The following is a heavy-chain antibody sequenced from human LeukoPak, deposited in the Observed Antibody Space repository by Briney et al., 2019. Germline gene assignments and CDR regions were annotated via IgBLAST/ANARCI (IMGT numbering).Heavy chain of an antibody. D-gene: IGHD3-22*01. CDR3: ARRLSRRATMIVGSRTYYFDY. CDR2: IYYSGST. V-gene: IGHV4-59*08. Sequence: SETLSLTCTVSGGSISSYYWSWIRQPPGKGLEWIGYIYYSGSTNYNPSLKSRVTISVDTSKNQFSLKLSSVTAADTAVYYCARRLSRRATMIVGSRTYYFDYWGQGTLVTVSS. CDR1: GGSISSYY. J-gene: IGHJ4*02.